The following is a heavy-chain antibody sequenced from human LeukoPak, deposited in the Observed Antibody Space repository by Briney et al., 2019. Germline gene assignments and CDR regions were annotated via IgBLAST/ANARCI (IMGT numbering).Heavy chain of an antibody. Sequence: AAVPVSYKASGGTFINYAISWVRQAPGQGREWMGRIIPIFGIANYAQKFQGRVTITADKSTSTAYMELSSLRSEDTAVYYCARGKVVVENWFDPWGQGTLVTVSS. D-gene: IGHD2-2*01. J-gene: IGHJ5*02. V-gene: IGHV1-69*10. CDR2: IIPIFGIA. CDR3: ARGKVVVENWFDP. CDR1: GGTFINYA.